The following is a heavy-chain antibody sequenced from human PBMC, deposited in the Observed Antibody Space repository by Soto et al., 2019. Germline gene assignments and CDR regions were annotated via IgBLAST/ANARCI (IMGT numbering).Heavy chain of an antibody. V-gene: IGHV3-53*01. CDR2: IYSGETT. Sequence: GSLRLSCAASGFNVNSDYMNGVRQTPGKGLEWVASIYSGETTYYADSVRGRFTISSDKSKNTLYFQLSSLRIEDTAVYYCTRDGRGLGRLSLFEYWGQGVLVTVSS. CDR1: GFNVNSDY. J-gene: IGHJ4*02. CDR3: TRDGRGLGRLSLFEY. D-gene: IGHD2-21*02.